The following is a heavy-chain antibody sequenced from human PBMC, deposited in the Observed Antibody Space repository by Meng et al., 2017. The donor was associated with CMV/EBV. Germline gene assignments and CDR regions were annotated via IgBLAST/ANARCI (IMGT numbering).Heavy chain of an antibody. V-gene: IGHV3-48*04. J-gene: IGHJ6*02. CDR3: AREPEVDTAMVRYYYYGTDV. Sequence: GESLKISCAASGFTFSSYSMNWVRQAPGKGLEWVSYISSSSSTIYYADSVKGRFTISRDNAKNSLYLQMNSLRAEDTAVYYCAREPEVDTAMVRYYYYGTDVWGQGTTVTVSS. D-gene: IGHD5-18*01. CDR2: ISSSSSTI. CDR1: GFTFSSYS.